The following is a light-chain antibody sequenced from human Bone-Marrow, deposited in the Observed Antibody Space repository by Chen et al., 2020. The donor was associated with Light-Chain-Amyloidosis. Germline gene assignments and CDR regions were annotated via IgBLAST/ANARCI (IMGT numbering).Light chain of an antibody. CDR1: SSDVGGDNH. CDR3: SSYTITNTLV. Sequence: QSALPHPASVSGSPAQSITISCTGTSSDVGGDNHVSWYQKHPDKAPKLMIYEVNTRPSWVPDRFSGTKSDTTASLTISGLQTEDEADYFCSSYTITNTLVFGSGTRVTVL. CDR2: EVN. J-gene: IGLJ1*01. V-gene: IGLV2-14*01.